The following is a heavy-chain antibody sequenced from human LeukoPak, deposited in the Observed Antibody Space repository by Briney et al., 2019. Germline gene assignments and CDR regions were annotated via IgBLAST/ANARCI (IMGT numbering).Heavy chain of an antibody. Sequence: GASLQISCKGSGSSFTNYWIGWVRQLPGKGLEWMGIIYPGDSDTRYSPSFQGQVTISADKSISTAYLQWSSLKASDTAMYYCASPRYSSGWPLRNWGQGTLVTVSS. J-gene: IGHJ4*02. D-gene: IGHD6-19*01. CDR3: ASPRYSSGWPLRN. CDR1: GSSFTNYW. CDR2: IYPGDSDT. V-gene: IGHV5-51*01.